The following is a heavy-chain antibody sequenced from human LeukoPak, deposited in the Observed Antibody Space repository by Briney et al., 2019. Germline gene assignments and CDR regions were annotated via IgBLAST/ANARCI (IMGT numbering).Heavy chain of an antibody. CDR1: RFTFSNYW. V-gene: IGHV3-7*04. CDR2: IKQDGSER. D-gene: IGHD6-19*01. J-gene: IGHJ4*02. CDR3: ARDRSGTDS. Sequence: PGGSPRLSCAASRFTFSNYWMSWVRQAPGKGLEWVGNIKQDGSERFYVDSVKGRFTISRDNAKKTLYLQMNSLRVEDTAVYYCARDRSGTDSWGQGTLVTVSS.